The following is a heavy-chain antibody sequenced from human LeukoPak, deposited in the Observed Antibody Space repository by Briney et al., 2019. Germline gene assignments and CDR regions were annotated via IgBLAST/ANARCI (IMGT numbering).Heavy chain of an antibody. J-gene: IGHJ4*02. CDR2: IRSTANGYAT. V-gene: IGHV3-73*01. D-gene: IGHD3-10*01. Sequence: PGGSLRLSCAASGFTFSSYAMSWVRQASGKGLEWVGRIRSTANGYATAYAASVKGRFTISRDDSKNTAYLQMDSLKTEDTAVYYCTGNYYGSGSYADFDYWGEGTLVTVSS. CDR1: GFTFSSYA. CDR3: TGNYYGSGSYADFDY.